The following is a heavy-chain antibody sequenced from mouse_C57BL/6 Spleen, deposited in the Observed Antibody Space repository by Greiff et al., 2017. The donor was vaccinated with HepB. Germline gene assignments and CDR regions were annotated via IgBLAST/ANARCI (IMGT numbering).Heavy chain of an antibody. CDR1: GYTFTSYG. Sequence: QVQLKESGAELARPGASVKLSCKASGYTFTSYGISWVKQRTGQGLEWIGEIYPRSGNTYYNEKFKGKATLTADKSSSTAYMELRSLTSEDSAVYFCARSQAAQALDYWGQGTTLTVSS. V-gene: IGHV1-81*01. D-gene: IGHD3-2*02. CDR2: IYPRSGNT. J-gene: IGHJ2*01. CDR3: ARSQAAQALDY.